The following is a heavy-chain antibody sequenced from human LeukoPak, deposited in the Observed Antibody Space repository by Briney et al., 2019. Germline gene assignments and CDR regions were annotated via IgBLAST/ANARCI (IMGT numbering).Heavy chain of an antibody. J-gene: IGHJ4*02. V-gene: IGHV3-30*04. CDR1: GFTFSSYA. D-gene: IGHD2-21*02. Sequence: GGSLRLSCAASGFTFSSYAITWVRQAPGKGLEWVAIVSYDGRSKYHADSVKGRFIISRDDSKNTLYLQMNSLRAEDTALYYCARAPAFCGGDCYPARLDSWGQGTLVTVSS. CDR3: ARAPAFCGGDCYPARLDS. CDR2: VSYDGRSK.